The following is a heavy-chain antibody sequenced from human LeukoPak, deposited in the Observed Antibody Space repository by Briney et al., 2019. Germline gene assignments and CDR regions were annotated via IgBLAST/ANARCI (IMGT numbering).Heavy chain of an antibody. J-gene: IGHJ4*02. D-gene: IGHD4-17*01. CDR1: GFTFSSYS. CDR2: MSNSGENT. Sequence: PGRSLRLSCAASGFTFSSYSMQWVRQTPGKGLECVGIMSNSGENTFYGEAVKGRFTISRDNSQNTLYLQMSSLRPEDTAVYYCAKGGASVTRYVDYWGQGTLVTVSS. V-gene: IGHV3-30*18. CDR3: AKGGASVTRYVDY.